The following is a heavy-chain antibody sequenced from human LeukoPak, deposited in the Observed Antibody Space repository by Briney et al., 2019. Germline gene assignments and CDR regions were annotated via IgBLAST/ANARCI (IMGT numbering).Heavy chain of an antibody. Sequence: SVKVSCKASGGTFSSYAISWVRQAPGQGLEWMGGIIPIFGTANYAQKFQGRVTITADESTSTAYMELSSLRSEDTAVYYCARVRDYYGSGSNFDYWGQGTLVTVSS. D-gene: IGHD3-10*01. CDR3: ARVRDYYGSGSNFDY. V-gene: IGHV1-69*01. J-gene: IGHJ4*02. CDR1: GGTFSSYA. CDR2: IIPIFGTA.